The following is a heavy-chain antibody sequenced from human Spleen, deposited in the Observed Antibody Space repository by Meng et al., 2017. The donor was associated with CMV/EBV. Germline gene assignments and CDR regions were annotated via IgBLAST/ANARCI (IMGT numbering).Heavy chain of an antibody. V-gene: IGHV4-34*01. CDR2: INHSGST. J-gene: IGHJ4*02. CDR1: GGSFSGYY. D-gene: IGHD5-18*01. CDR3: ARGRGIQLWLAYFDY. Sequence: QVQLHRLGAGLLNPSETLSLTCAVYGGSFSGYYWSWIRQPPGKGLEWIGEINHSGSTNYNPSLKSRVTISVDTSKNQFSLKLSSVTAADTAVYYCARGRGIQLWLAYFDYWGQGTLVTVSS.